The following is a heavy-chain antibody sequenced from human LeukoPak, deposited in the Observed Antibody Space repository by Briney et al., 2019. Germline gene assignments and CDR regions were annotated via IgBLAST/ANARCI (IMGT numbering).Heavy chain of an antibody. D-gene: IGHD3-10*01. Sequence: SVKVSCKASGGTFSSYAISWVRQAPGQVLEWMGGIIPIFGTANYAQKFQGRVTITADESTSTAYMELSSLRSEDTAVYYCARGRRGNYGSATDRFVYWGQGTLVTVSS. V-gene: IGHV1-69*13. CDR2: IIPIFGTA. CDR1: GGTFSSYA. CDR3: ARGRRGNYGSATDRFVY. J-gene: IGHJ4*02.